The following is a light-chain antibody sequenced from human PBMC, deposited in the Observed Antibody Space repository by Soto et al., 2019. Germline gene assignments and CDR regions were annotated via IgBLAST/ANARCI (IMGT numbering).Light chain of an antibody. Sequence: DIQMSQSPSSVSASVGDRVTITCRSSEDISTWLAWYQQKPGKAPKLLIYAASSLQSGVPSRFSGSGSGTEFTLTITSLKPDDSATYYCQQYYRYRTLGQGTKVDIK. J-gene: IGKJ1*01. CDR3: QQYYRYRT. CDR2: AAS. V-gene: IGKV1D-16*01. CDR1: EDISTW.